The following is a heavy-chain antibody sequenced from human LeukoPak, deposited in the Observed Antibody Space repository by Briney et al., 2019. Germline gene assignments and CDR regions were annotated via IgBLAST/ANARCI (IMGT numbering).Heavy chain of an antibody. J-gene: IGHJ4*02. CDR3: AKDPLNTLMVSPTFDY. CDR1: GSPFSSYA. V-gene: IGHV3-23*01. CDR2: ISGSGDDT. D-gene: IGHD5-18*01. Sequence: GGSLRLSCVVSGSPFSSYAMSWVRQAPGKGLEWVSGISGSGDDTYYAASVKGRFTVSRDTSKNTLYLQMNSLRAEDTAVYYCAKDPLNTLMVSPTFDYWGQGTLVTVSS.